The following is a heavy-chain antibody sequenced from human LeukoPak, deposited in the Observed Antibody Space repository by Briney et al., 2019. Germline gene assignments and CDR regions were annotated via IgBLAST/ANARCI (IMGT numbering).Heavy chain of an antibody. J-gene: IGHJ3*02. CDR1: GGSISSSSYY. CDR3: AREGITMTGDAFDI. D-gene: IGHD3-22*01. V-gene: IGHV4-39*07. Sequence: SETLSLTCTVSGGSISSSSYYWGWIRQPPGKGLEWIGSIYYSGSTYYNPSLKSRATISVDTSKNQFSLKLSSVTAADTAVYYCAREGITMTGDAFDIWGQGTMVTVSS. CDR2: IYYSGST.